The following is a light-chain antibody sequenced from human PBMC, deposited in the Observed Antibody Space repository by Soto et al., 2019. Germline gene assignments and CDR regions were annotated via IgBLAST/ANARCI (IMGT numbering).Light chain of an antibody. CDR2: DVS. CDR1: SSDVGGYNY. Sequence: QSALTQPASVSGSPGQSITISCTGTSSDVGGYNYVSWYQQHPGKAPKLMIYDVSNRPSGVSNRFSGSKYGNTAALTISGLQAEDEADYYCSSYPSSSALGVVFGGGTKLTVL. V-gene: IGLV2-14*01. J-gene: IGLJ2*01. CDR3: SSYPSSSALGVV.